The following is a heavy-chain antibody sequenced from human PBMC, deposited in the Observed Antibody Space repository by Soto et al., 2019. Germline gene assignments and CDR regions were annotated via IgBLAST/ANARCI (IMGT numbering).Heavy chain of an antibody. D-gene: IGHD1-20*01. CDR1: GGSFSGYY. Sequence: QVQLQQWGAGLLKPSETLSLTCAVSGGSFSGYYWSWIRQPPGKGLEWIGEINHSGSTNSNPSLKSRVTITVDTSKNQFSRKLSSVTAADTAVDYCARTRITGASPLGYWGQGTLVTVSS. J-gene: IGHJ4*02. CDR2: INHSGST. V-gene: IGHV4-34*01. CDR3: ARTRITGASPLGY.